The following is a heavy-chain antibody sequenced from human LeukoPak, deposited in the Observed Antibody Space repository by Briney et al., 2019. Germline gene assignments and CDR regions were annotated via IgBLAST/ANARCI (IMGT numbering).Heavy chain of an antibody. V-gene: IGHV3-21*01. CDR1: GFTFSSYS. J-gene: IGHJ4*02. D-gene: IGHD6-13*01. CDR3: ARVYLGAAALLDY. CDR2: ISSSSSYI. Sequence: GGSLRLSCAASGFTFSSYSMNWVRQAPGKGLEWVSSISSSSSYIYYADSVKGRFTISRDNAKNSLYLQMNSLRAEDTAVYYCARVYLGAAALLDYWGQGTLVTVSS.